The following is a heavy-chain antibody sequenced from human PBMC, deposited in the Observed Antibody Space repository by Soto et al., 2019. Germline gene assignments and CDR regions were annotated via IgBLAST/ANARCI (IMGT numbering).Heavy chain of an antibody. CDR1: GFTFSSYS. D-gene: IGHD2-21*01. V-gene: IGHV3-48*01. CDR3: ARDLFATASDY. CDR2: ISSSSSTI. J-gene: IGHJ4*02. Sequence: GGSLRLSCAASGFTFSSYSMNWVRQAPGKGLEWVSYISSSSSTIYYADSVKGRFTISRDNAKNSLYLQMNSLRAEDTAVYYCARDLFATASDYWGQGTLVTVSS.